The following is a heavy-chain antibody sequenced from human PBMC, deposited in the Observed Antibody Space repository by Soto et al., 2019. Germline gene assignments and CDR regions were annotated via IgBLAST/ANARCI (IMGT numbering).Heavy chain of an antibody. CDR1: GYTLTELS. J-gene: IGHJ6*02. D-gene: IGHD3-16*01. CDR2: FDPEDGET. Sequence: ASVKVSCKVSGYTLTELSMHWVRQAPGKGLEWMGGFDPEDGETIYAQKFQGRVTMTEDTSTDTAYMELSSLRSEDTAVYYCATDWRTFGGVIDYYGMDVWGQGTTVTVS. CDR3: ATDWRTFGGVIDYYGMDV. V-gene: IGHV1-24*01.